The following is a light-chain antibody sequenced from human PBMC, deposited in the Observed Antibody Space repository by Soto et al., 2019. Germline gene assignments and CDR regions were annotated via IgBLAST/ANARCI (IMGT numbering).Light chain of an antibody. Sequence: EILLTQSPGTLSLSPGERATLSCRASQSVSSSYLAWYQQKPGQAPRLLIYGASSRATGIPDRFSGSGSGTDFTLTISRLEPEDFAVYYCQQYGSSPLGAFGQGTKVDIK. CDR2: GAS. V-gene: IGKV3-20*01. CDR1: QSVSSSY. CDR3: QQYGSSPLGA. J-gene: IGKJ1*01.